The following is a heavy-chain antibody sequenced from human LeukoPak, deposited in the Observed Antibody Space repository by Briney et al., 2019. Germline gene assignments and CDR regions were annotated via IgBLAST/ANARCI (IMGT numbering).Heavy chain of an antibody. Sequence: GRSLRLSCAASGFTFSSYAMHWVRQAPGKGLEWVAVISYDGSNKYYADSVKGRFTISRDNSKNTLYLQMNSLRAEDTAVYYCARDGAVAGPGYYFDYWGQGTLVTVSS. CDR1: GFTFSSYA. CDR3: ARDGAVAGPGYYFDY. CDR2: ISYDGSNK. J-gene: IGHJ4*02. D-gene: IGHD6-19*01. V-gene: IGHV3-30-3*01.